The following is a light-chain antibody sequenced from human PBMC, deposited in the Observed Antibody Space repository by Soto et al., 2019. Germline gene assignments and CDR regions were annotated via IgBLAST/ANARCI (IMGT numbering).Light chain of an antibody. Sequence: IVLTQSPGNLSLSPRVTAALCCRASQTVNSDYLAWFQQRPGQAPRLLIFATSRRATDIPDRFSGSGSGTDFTLAIRRLEPEDFAVYYCHQFGYSPRTFGQGTKVDIK. J-gene: IGKJ1*01. V-gene: IGKV3-20*01. CDR1: QTVNSDY. CDR3: HQFGYSPRT. CDR2: ATS.